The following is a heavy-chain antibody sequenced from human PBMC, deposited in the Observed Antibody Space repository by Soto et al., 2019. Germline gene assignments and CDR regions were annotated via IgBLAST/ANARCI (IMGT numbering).Heavy chain of an antibody. D-gene: IGHD4-4*01. CDR3: AKFPALYFSNQPIDY. CDR2: ISGSGGST. V-gene: IGHV3-23*01. J-gene: IGHJ4*02. CDR1: GFTFSSYA. Sequence: GGSLRLSCAASGFTFSSYAMSWVRQAPGKGLEWVSAISGSGGSTYYADSVKGRFTISRDNSKNTLYLQMNSLRAEDTAVYYCAKFPALYFSNQPIDYWGQGTLVTVSS.